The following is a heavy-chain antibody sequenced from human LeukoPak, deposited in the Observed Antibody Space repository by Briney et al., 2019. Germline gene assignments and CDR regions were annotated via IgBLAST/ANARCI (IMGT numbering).Heavy chain of an antibody. CDR2: IYSGGST. J-gene: IGHJ4*02. Sequence: GGSLRLSCAASGFTVSSNYMSWVRQAPGKGLEWVSVIYSGGSTYYADSVKGRFTISRDNSKNTLYLQMNSLRAEDAAVYYCAGWPEMATTYYFDYWGQGTLVTVSS. V-gene: IGHV3-53*01. CDR1: GFTVSSNY. CDR3: AGWPEMATTYYFDY. D-gene: IGHD5-24*01.